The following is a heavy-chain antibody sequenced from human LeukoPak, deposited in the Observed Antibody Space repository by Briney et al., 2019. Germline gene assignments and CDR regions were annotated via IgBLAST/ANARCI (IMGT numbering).Heavy chain of an antibody. CDR2: INPIFHTP. V-gene: IGHV1-69*05. Sequence: SVKVSCKASGAPLGVQLISGVQRAPGKGLKWMGGINPIFHTPTYAKKFQGRLTITKDESMSTASMDLSSLISDDTAVYYCARGRTTGEFDYWGQGTLVTVSS. CDR1: GAPLGVQL. D-gene: IGHD4-11*01. J-gene: IGHJ4*02. CDR3: ARGRTTGEFDY.